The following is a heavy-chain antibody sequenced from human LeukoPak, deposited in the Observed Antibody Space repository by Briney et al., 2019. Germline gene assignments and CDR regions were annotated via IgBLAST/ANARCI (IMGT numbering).Heavy chain of an antibody. Sequence: ASVKVSCKASGYTFAGYYMHWVRQAPGQVLEWMGWINPNSGGTNYAQKFQGRVTMTRDTSISTAYMELSRLRSDDTAVYYCARESVVVVPAASTPGAFDIWGQGTMVTVSS. CDR2: INPNSGGT. CDR3: ARESVVVVPAASTPGAFDI. J-gene: IGHJ3*02. CDR1: GYTFAGYY. V-gene: IGHV1-2*02. D-gene: IGHD2-2*01.